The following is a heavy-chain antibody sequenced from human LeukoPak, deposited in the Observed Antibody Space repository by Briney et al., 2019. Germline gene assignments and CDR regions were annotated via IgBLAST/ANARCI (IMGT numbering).Heavy chain of an antibody. D-gene: IGHD5-24*01. CDR3: ARHGSAGHYYYYMDV. J-gene: IGHJ6*03. V-gene: IGHV4-38-2*01. Sequence: PSETLSLTCAVSGYSISNSYYWGWIQQRPGKGLEWIENIFQSGSTFYNPSLKSRVTISVDTSKNQFTLKLSSVTAADTAVYYCARHGSAGHYYYYMDVWGKGTTVTVSS. CDR1: GYSISNSYY. CDR2: IFQSGST.